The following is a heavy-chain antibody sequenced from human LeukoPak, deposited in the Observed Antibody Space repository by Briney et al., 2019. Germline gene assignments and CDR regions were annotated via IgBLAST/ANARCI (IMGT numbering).Heavy chain of an antibody. D-gene: IGHD3-22*01. CDR3: AKPSVEFSGYYLDAFDI. Sequence: GGSLRLSCAASGFTFSSYSMNWVRQAPGKGLEWVSYISSSSSTIYYADSVKGRFTISRDNAKNSLYLQMNSLRAEDTAVYYCAKPSVEFSGYYLDAFDIWGQGTMVTVSS. J-gene: IGHJ3*02. CDR2: ISSSSSTI. CDR1: GFTFSSYS. V-gene: IGHV3-48*01.